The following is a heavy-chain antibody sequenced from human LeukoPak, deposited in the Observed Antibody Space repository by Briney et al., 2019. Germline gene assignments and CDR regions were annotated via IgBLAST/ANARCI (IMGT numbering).Heavy chain of an antibody. CDR3: ARLGDLGYYFDY. CDR1: GGSISSSSYY. J-gene: IGHJ4*02. D-gene: IGHD2-21*02. CDR2: IYYSGST. Sequence: PSETLSLTCTVSGGSISSSSYYWGWIRQPPGKGLEWIGSIYYSGSTYYNPSLKSRVTISVDTSKNQFSLKLSSVTAADTAVYYCARLGDLGYYFDYWGQGTLVTVSS. V-gene: IGHV4-39*07.